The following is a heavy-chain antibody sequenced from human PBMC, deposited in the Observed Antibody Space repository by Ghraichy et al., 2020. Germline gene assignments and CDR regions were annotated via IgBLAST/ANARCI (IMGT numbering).Heavy chain of an antibody. CDR3: ARVIVRGVITLPGSHDFDY. D-gene: IGHD3-10*01. CDR2: ISAYNGNT. J-gene: IGHJ4*02. CDR1: GYTFTSYG. Sequence: ASVKVSCKASGYTFTSYGISWVRQAPGQGLEWMGWISAYNGNTNYAQKLQGRVTMTTDTSTSTAYMELRSLRSDDTAVYYCARVIVRGVITLPGSHDFDYWGQGTLVTVSS. V-gene: IGHV1-18*01.